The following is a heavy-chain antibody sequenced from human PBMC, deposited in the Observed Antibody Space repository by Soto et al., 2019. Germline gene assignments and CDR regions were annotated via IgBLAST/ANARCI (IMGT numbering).Heavy chain of an antibody. V-gene: IGHV3-30*18. CDR3: AKDMYHLGFYYYYMDV. Sequence: GGSLRLSCAASGFTFSSYGMHWVRQAPGKGLEWVAVISYDGSNKYYADSVKGRFTISRDNSKNTLYLQMNSLRAEDTAVYYCAKDMYHLGFYYYYMDVWGKGTTVTVSS. CDR2: ISYDGSNK. D-gene: IGHD2-2*01. J-gene: IGHJ6*03. CDR1: GFTFSSYG.